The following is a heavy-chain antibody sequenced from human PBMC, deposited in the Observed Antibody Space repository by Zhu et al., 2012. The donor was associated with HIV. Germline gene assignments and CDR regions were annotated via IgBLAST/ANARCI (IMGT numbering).Heavy chain of an antibody. J-gene: IGHJ5*02. Sequence: QVQLQESGPGLVKPSETLSLTCTVSGGSISSHYWSWIRQPPGKGLEWIGYIYYSGSTNYNPSLKSRVTISVDTSKNQFSLKLSSVTAADTAVYYCAREWLPVITMVRGPLFDPWGQGTLVTVSS. CDR1: GGSISSHY. D-gene: IGHD3-10*01. CDR3: AREWLPVITMVRGPLFDP. V-gene: IGHV4-59*11. CDR2: IYYSGST.